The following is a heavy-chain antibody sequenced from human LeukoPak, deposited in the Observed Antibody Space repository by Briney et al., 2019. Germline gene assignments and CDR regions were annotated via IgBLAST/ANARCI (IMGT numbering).Heavy chain of an antibody. CDR1: GFTFSSYR. Sequence: GGSLRLSCAASGFTFSSYRMNWVRQAPGKGLEWVSYISSSSSTIYYADSVKGRFTISRDNAKNSLYLQMNSLRDEDTAVYYCARDWLYSSGWTTFYFDYWGQGTLVTVSS. V-gene: IGHV3-48*02. J-gene: IGHJ4*02. D-gene: IGHD6-19*01. CDR3: ARDWLYSSGWTTFYFDY. CDR2: ISSSSSTI.